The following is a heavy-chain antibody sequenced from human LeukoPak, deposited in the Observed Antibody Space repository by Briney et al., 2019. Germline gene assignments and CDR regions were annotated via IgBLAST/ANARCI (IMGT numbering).Heavy chain of an antibody. CDR1: GYTFTGCY. V-gene: IGHV1-2*02. D-gene: IGHD3-10*01. Sequence: ASVKVSCKASGYTFTGCYMHWVRQAPGQGLEWMGWINPNSGGTNYAQKFQGRVTMTRDTSISTAYMELSRLRSDDTAVYYCARIRITMVRGVFDAFDIWGQGTMVTVSS. CDR3: ARIRITMVRGVFDAFDI. CDR2: INPNSGGT. J-gene: IGHJ3*02.